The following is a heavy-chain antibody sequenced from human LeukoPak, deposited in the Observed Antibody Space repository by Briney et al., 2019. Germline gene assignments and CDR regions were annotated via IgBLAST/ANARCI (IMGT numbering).Heavy chain of an antibody. Sequence: PSETLSLTRTVSGGSISSYYWSWIRQPPGKGLEWIGYIYYSGSTNYNPSLKSRVTISVDTSKNQFSLKLSSVTAADTAVYYCARSPPTYYYDSSGFDYWGQGTLVTVSS. CDR1: GGSISSYY. CDR2: IYYSGST. J-gene: IGHJ4*02. CDR3: ARSPPTYYYDSSGFDY. D-gene: IGHD3-22*01. V-gene: IGHV4-59*01.